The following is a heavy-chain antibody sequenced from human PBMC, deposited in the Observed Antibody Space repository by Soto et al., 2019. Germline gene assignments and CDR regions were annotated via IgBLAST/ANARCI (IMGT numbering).Heavy chain of an antibody. J-gene: IGHJ4*02. CDR1: GFSFNKYA. CDR2: ITGSGNTI. CDR3: AKDDVAGDGLGRVSD. Sequence: DVQLLESGGGLVQPGGSLRLSCVASGFSFNKYAMIWVRQAPGKGQEWVSGITGSGNTIEYTDSVKGRFTISRDNSKNTVYLQMDGLRAADTAMYYCAKDDVAGDGLGRVSDWGQGIPVTVS. V-gene: IGHV3-23*01. D-gene: IGHD2-21*02.